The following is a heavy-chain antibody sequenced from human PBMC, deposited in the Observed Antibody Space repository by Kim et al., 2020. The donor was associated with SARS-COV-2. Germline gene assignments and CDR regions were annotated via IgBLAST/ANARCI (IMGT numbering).Heavy chain of an antibody. D-gene: IGHD2-15*01. V-gene: IGHV3-53*01. J-gene: IGHJ3*02. CDR2: IYSGGST. CDR1: GFTVSSNY. CDR3: ARGCSGGSCYSGRDAFDI. Sequence: GGSLRLSCAASGFTVSSNYMSWVRQAPGKGLEWVSVIYSGGSTYYADSVKGRFTISRDNSKNTLYLQMNSLRAEDTAVYYCARGCSGGSCYSGRDAFDIWGKGKMVTVSS.